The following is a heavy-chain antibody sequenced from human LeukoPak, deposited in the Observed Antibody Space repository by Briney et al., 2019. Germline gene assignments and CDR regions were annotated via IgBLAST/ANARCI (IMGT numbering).Heavy chain of an antibody. CDR3: ARHSRSYGPYNWFDP. CDR1: DGSIRSYN. D-gene: IGHD3-16*01. V-gene: IGHV4-59*08. CDR2: IFHSASP. Sequence: PSATLSLTCNATDGSIRSYNWSWIRQPPGKGLQWLGHIFHSASPHYNPSLNSRLTLSLDTSRSQNSLKLDTVTAADTASYFCARHSRSYGPYNWFDPWGQGALGTVSS. J-gene: IGHJ5*01.